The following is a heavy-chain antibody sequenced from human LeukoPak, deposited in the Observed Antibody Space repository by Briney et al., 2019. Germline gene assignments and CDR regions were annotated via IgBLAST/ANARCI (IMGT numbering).Heavy chain of an antibody. J-gene: IGHJ4*02. D-gene: IGHD5-12*01. V-gene: IGHV4-34*01. CDR1: GGSFSGYY. CDR2: INHSGST. CDR3: ARHRRSGYEFPY. Sequence: SETLSLTCAVYGGSFSGYYWSWIRQPPGKGLEWIGEINHSGSTNYNPSLKSRVTISVDTSKNQFSLKLSSVTAADTAVYYCARHRRSGYEFPYWGQGTLVTISS.